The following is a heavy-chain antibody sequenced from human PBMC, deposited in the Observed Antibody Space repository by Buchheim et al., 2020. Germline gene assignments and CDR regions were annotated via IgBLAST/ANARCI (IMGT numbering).Heavy chain of an antibody. CDR1: GGSISSGNYY. J-gene: IGHJ5*02. CDR2: IYNSGST. Sequence: QVQLQESGPGLVKPSQTLSLTCTVSGGSISSGNYYWTWIRQPAGKGLEWIGRIYNSGSTVYNPSLKSRVTISVDSSKNQFFLKLTSVTAADAAMYYCSRGNDYGDDWFDPWGQGIL. V-gene: IGHV4-61*02. D-gene: IGHD4-17*01. CDR3: SRGNDYGDDWFDP.